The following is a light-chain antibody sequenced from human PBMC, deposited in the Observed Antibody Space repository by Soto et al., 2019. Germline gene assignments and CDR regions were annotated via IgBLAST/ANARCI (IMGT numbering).Light chain of an antibody. J-gene: IGKJ4*01. CDR1: RSVSKY. CDR3: QQRSNWPQIT. Sequence: EIVLTQSPATLSLSPGERATLSCRASRSVSKYLAWYQQKPGQAPRLLIHDASNRATGIPARFSGSGSGTDFTLTISSLEPEDFGVYYCQQRSNWPQITFGGGTKVDIK. V-gene: IGKV3-11*01. CDR2: DAS.